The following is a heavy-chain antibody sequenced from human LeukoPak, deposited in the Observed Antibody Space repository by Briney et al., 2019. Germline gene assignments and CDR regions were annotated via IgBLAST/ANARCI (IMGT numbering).Heavy chain of an antibody. D-gene: IGHD1-26*01. Sequence: GGSLRLSCAASGFTFSSYGMHWVRQAPGKGLEWVAVISYDGSNKYYADSVKGRFTISRDNSKNTLYLQMNSLRAEDTAVYYCAKDLSGSFDYWGQGTLVTVSS. V-gene: IGHV3-30*18. CDR3: AKDLSGSFDY. CDR2: ISYDGSNK. CDR1: GFTFSSYG. J-gene: IGHJ4*02.